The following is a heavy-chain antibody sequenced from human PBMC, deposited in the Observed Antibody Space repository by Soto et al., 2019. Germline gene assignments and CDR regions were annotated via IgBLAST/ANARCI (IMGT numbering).Heavy chain of an antibody. J-gene: IGHJ6*02. D-gene: IGHD6-19*01. CDR2: IVVGSGNT. CDR1: GFTFTSSA. V-gene: IGHV1-58*01. CDR3: AADAPRAVAGTMHYYYGMDV. Sequence: GASVKVSCKASGFTFTSSAVQWVRQARGQRLEWIGWIVVGSGNTNYAQKFQERVTITRDMSTSTAYMELSSLRSEDTAVYYCAADAPRAVAGTMHYYYGMDVWGQGTTVTVSS.